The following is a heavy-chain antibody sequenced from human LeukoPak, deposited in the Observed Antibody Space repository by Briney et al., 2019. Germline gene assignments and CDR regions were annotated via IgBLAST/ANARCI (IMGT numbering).Heavy chain of an antibody. Sequence: GGSLRLSCAASGFTLDDYAMHWVRHAPGKGLEWVSGISWNSGSIGYADSVKGRFTISRDNAKNSLYLQMNSLRAEDTALYYCAKPLTYYYDSSGYPDAFDIWGQGTMVTVSS. J-gene: IGHJ3*02. V-gene: IGHV3-9*01. CDR2: ISWNSGSI. D-gene: IGHD3-22*01. CDR3: AKPLTYYYDSSGYPDAFDI. CDR1: GFTLDDYA.